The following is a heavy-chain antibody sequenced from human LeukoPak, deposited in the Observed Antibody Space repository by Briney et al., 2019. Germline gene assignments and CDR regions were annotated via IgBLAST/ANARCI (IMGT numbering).Heavy chain of an antibody. D-gene: IGHD2-2*01. CDR3: ARASHCSSTSCYGGGFDY. J-gene: IGHJ4*02. CDR2: IYYSGST. V-gene: IGHV4-39*01. CDR1: GGSISSSSYY. Sequence: SETLSLTCTVSGGSISSSSYYWGWIRQPPGKGLEWIGSIYYSGSTYYNPSLKSRVTISVDTSKNQFSLKLSSVTAADTAVYYCARASHCSSTSCYGGGFDYWGQGTLVTVSS.